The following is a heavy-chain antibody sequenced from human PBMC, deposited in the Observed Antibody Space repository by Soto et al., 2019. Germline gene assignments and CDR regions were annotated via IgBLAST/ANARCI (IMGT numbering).Heavy chain of an antibody. CDR3: GRVVEGATRHTDFDS. CDR2: VYYCGCA. D-gene: IGHD2-21*01. V-gene: IGHV4-39*01. J-gene: IGHJ5*01. Sequence: QVHLQESGPGLVKPSETLSLTCAVSGVSIHNSHSFWGWIRQPPGKGLEFIANVYYCGCAHYNPSFKSRVSISVDTATNQVSLRMSSVPAADAAVYFCGRVVEGATRHTDFDSWGQGTLVTVSS. CDR1: GVSIHNSHSF.